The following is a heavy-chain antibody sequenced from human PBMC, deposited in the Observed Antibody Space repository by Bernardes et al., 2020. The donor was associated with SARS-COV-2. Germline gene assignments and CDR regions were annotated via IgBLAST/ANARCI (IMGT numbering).Heavy chain of an antibody. V-gene: IGHV3-64*02. CDR2: INSNGAYT. Sequence: GGSLRLSCAASGFIFRAYAMHWVRQAPGQGLPYVSAINSNGAYTYYADSVKGRFTISRDNSKNTLFLQMGSLRPEDMGVYYCARQTGSSYYYNFWGQGTLVTVSS. CDR3: ARQTGSSYYYNF. J-gene: IGHJ4*02. D-gene: IGHD1-26*01. CDR1: GFIFRAYA.